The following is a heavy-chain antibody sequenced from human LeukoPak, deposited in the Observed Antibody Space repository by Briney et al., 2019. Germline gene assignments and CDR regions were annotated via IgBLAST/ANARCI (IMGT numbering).Heavy chain of an antibody. CDR3: ARSLEVYYRENFDY. CDR1: GYSFTSYW. J-gene: IGHJ4*02. Sequence: GVSLKISCKGSGYSFTSYWISWVRQMPGKGLEWMGRIDPSDSYTNYSPSFQGHVTISADKSISTAYLQWSSLKASDTAMYYCARSLEVYYRENFDYWGQGTLVTVSS. CDR2: IDPSDSYT. V-gene: IGHV5-10-1*01. D-gene: IGHD3-10*01.